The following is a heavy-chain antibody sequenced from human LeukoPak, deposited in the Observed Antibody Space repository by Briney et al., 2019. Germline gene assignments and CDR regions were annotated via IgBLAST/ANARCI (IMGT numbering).Heavy chain of an antibody. CDR2: ISYDGSNK. J-gene: IGHJ6*03. CDR3: ARGRYSNYYYYYYYMDV. Sequence: GGSLRLSCAASGFTFSSYAMHWVRQAPGKGLEWVAVISYDGSNKYYADSVKGRFTISRDNSKNTLYLQMNSLRAEDTAVYYCARGRYSNYYYYYYYMDVWAKGPRSPSP. D-gene: IGHD4-11*01. CDR1: GFTFSSYA. V-gene: IGHV3-30*07.